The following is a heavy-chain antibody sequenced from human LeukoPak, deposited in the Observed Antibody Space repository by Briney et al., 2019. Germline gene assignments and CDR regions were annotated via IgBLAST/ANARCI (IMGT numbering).Heavy chain of an antibody. D-gene: IGHD3-10*01. CDR3: ARAIELLWFGEFPHAEYFQH. J-gene: IGHJ1*01. CDR1: GGTFSSYA. V-gene: IGHV1-69*05. CDR2: IIPIFGTA. Sequence: SVKVSCKASGGTFSSYAISWVRQAPGQGLDWMGPIIPIFGTANYAQKFQGRVTITTDESTSTAYMELSSLRSEDTAVYYCARAIELLWFGEFPHAEYFQHWGQGTLVTVSS.